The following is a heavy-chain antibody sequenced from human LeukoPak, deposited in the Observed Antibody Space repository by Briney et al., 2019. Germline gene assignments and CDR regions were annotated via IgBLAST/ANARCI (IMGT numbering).Heavy chain of an antibody. D-gene: IGHD3-3*01. V-gene: IGHV4-59*01. CDR2: IYYSGST. CDR1: GGSISSYY. CDR3: ARGSYYDFWSGYYTDLALYYYGMDV. Sequence: SETLSLTCTVSGGSISSYYWSWIRQPPGKGLEWIGYIYYSGSTNYNPSLKSRVTISVDTSKNQFSLKLSSVTAADTAVYYCARGSYYDFWSGYYTDLALYYYGMDVWGQGTTVTVSS. J-gene: IGHJ6*02.